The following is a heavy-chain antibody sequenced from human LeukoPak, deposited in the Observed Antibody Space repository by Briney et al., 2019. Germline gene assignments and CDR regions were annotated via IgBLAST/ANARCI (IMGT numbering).Heavy chain of an antibody. Sequence: SETLSLTCTVSGGSISSYYWGWIRQPPGKRLEWIGSIYHSGSTYYNPSLKSRVTISVDTSKNQFSLRLNSVTAADTAVYYCARVSGFCDSSSCYDGDNWFDPWGQGTLVTVSS. CDR2: IYHSGST. D-gene: IGHD2-2*01. CDR1: GGSISSYY. J-gene: IGHJ5*02. CDR3: ARVSGFCDSSSCYDGDNWFDP. V-gene: IGHV4-38-2*02.